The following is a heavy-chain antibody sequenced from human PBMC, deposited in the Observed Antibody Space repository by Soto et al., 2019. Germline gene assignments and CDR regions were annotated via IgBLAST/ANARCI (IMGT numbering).Heavy chain of an antibody. V-gene: IGHV4-4*07. J-gene: IGHJ6*02. Sequence: PSETLSLTCTVSGDSISSYYWSWIRQPAGKGLEWMGRIYTSGRTNYNPSLKSRVTMSVDTSKNQLSLKLSSVTAADTAVYYCARDRGFAAAGSGYYYYGMDVWGQGTTVTVSS. CDR3: ARDRGFAAAGSGYYYYGMDV. CDR1: GDSISSYY. D-gene: IGHD6-13*01. CDR2: IYTSGRT.